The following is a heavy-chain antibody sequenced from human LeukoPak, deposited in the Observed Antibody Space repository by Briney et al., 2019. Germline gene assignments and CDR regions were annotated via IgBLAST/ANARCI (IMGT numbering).Heavy chain of an antibody. CDR3: AKERYYYDRSGTPDY. CDR1: GFIFSNYW. J-gene: IGHJ4*02. Sequence: PGGSLRLSCAGSGFIFSNYWVHWVRQAPGKGLVWVAVISYDGSNKYYADSVKGRFTISRDNSKNTLYLQMNSLRAEDTAVYYCAKERYYYDRSGTPDYWGQGTLVTVSS. D-gene: IGHD3-22*01. CDR2: ISYDGSNK. V-gene: IGHV3-30*18.